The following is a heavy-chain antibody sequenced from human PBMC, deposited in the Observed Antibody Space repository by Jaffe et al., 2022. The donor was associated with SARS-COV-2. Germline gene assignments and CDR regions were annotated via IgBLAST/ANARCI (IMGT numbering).Heavy chain of an antibody. D-gene: IGHD1-26*01. CDR1: GFTFSSYS. CDR2: ISSSSSYI. CDR3: ARSVGATPHYFDY. Sequence: EVQLVESGGGLVKPGGSLRLSCAASGFTFSSYSMNWVRQAPGKGLEWVSSISSSSSYIYYADSVKGRFTISRDNAKNSLYLQMNSLRAEDTAVYYCARSVGATPHYFDYWGQGTLVTVSS. V-gene: IGHV3-21*01. J-gene: IGHJ4*02.